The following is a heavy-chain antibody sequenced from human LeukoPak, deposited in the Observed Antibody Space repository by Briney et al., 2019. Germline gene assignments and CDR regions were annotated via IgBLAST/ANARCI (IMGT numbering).Heavy chain of an antibody. CDR2: FSGSGGST. J-gene: IGHJ6*03. Sequence: GSLRLSCAASGFTFSSYAMSWVRQAPGKGLECISGFSGSGGSTYYADSVKGRFTISRDDAKNLLYLDMNSLRAEDTAVYYCTSYYYDDNYFYYMDVWGNGTTVTVSS. D-gene: IGHD3-22*01. CDR1: GFTFSSYA. CDR3: TSYYYDDNYFYYMDV. V-gene: IGHV3-23*01.